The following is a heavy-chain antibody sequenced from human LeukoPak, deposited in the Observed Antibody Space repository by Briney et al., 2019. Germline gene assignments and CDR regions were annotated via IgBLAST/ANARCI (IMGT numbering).Heavy chain of an antibody. J-gene: IGHJ5*02. V-gene: IGHV4-39*01. CDR3: ARRSWFDP. CDR1: GGSISSSSYY. CDR2: IYYSGST. Sequence: SETLSLTCTVFGGSISSSSYYWGWIRQPPGKGLEWIGSIYYSGSTYYNPSLKSRVTISVDTSKNQFSLKLSSVTAADTAVYYCARRSWFDPWGQGTLVTVSS.